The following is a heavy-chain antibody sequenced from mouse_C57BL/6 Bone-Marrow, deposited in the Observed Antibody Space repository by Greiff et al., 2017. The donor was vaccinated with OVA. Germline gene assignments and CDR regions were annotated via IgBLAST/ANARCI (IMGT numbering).Heavy chain of an antibody. V-gene: IGHV10-1*01. D-gene: IGHD1-1*01. CDR2: IRSKSNNYAT. J-gene: IGHJ4*01. CDR3: VRPPYYYGSSYYAMDY. Sequence: EADGGLVQPKGSLKLSCAASGFSFNTYAMNWVRQAPGKGLEWVARIRSKSNNYATYYADSVKDRFTISRDDSESMLYLQMNNLKTEDTAMYYCVRPPYYYGSSYYAMDYWGQGTSVTVSS. CDR1: GFSFNTYA.